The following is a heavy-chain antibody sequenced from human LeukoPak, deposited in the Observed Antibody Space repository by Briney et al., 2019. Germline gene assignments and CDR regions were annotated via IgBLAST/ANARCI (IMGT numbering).Heavy chain of an antibody. CDR3: ARSPLGYYYDSSGSNWFDP. D-gene: IGHD3-22*01. CDR2: IIPIFGTA. CDR1: GGTFSSYA. Sequence: SVKVSCKASGGTFSSYAISWVRQAPGQGLEWMGGIIPIFGTANYAQKFQGRVTITTDESTSTAYMELSSLRSEDTAVYYCARSPLGYYYDSSGSNWFDPWGQGTLVTVSS. J-gene: IGHJ5*02. V-gene: IGHV1-69*05.